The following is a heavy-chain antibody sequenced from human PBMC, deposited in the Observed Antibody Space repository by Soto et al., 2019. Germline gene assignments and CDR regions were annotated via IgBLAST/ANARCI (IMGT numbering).Heavy chain of an antibody. J-gene: IGHJ4*02. Sequence: SETLSLTCAVYGGSISSSNWWSWVRQPPGKGLEWIGEIYHSGSTNYNPSLKSRVTISVDKSKNQFSLKLSSVTAADTAVYYCARSYYDSSGYYYFDYWGQGTLVTVSS. CDR3: ARSYYDSSGYYYFDY. V-gene: IGHV4-4*02. D-gene: IGHD3-22*01. CDR2: IYHSGST. CDR1: GGSISSSNW.